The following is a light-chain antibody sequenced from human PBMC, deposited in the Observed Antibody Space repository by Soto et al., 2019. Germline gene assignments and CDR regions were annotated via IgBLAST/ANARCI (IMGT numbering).Light chain of an antibody. Sequence: EIVLTQSPATLSLSPWERATLSCRASRSVSSNLAWYQQKPGQAPRLLIYGASTRATGIPARFSGSGSGTDFTLTISRLEPEDFAVYYCQQYGSSPWTFGQGTKVDIK. V-gene: IGKV3-20*01. CDR3: QQYGSSPWT. J-gene: IGKJ1*01. CDR2: GAS. CDR1: RSVSSN.